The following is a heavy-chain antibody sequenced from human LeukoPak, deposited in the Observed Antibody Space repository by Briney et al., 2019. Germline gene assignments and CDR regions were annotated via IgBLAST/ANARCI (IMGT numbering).Heavy chain of an antibody. V-gene: IGHV3-21*01. J-gene: IGHJ4*02. Sequence: PGGSLRLSCAASGFIFSDYNINWVRQAPGKGLEWVSSISSSSSYIYYADSVKGRFTISRDNAKNSLYLQMNSLRAEDTAVYYCARVEAYCGGDCYSLYDYWGQGTPVTVSS. CDR1: GFIFSDYN. CDR3: ARVEAYCGGDCYSLYDY. D-gene: IGHD2-21*02. CDR2: ISSSSSYI.